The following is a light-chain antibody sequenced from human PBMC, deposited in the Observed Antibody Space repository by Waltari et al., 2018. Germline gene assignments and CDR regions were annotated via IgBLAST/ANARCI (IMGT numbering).Light chain of an antibody. Sequence: QSALTQPASVSGSPGQSITIPCTGTSSDVGGYNYVSWYQQHPGKAPKLMIYYVSNRPSGVSNRFSGAKSGNTASLTISGLQAEDDADYYCSSYTSSSTLVVFGGGTKLTVL. CDR3: SSYTSSSTLVV. CDR2: YVS. CDR1: SSDVGGYNY. V-gene: IGLV2-14*03. J-gene: IGLJ2*01.